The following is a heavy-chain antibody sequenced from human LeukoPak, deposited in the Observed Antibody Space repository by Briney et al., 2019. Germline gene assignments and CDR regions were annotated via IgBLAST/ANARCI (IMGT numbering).Heavy chain of an antibody. CDR1: GSSFTSYW. J-gene: IGHJ4*02. CDR3: ARQYNWNDFSPNIYFDY. D-gene: IGHD1-1*01. CDR2: IYPGDSDT. V-gene: IGHV5-51*01. Sequence: GESLQISCQGSGSSFTSYWIGWVRQLPGKGLEWMGIIYPGDSDTRYSPSFQGQVTISADKSISTAYLQWSSLKASDTAMYYCARQYNWNDFSPNIYFDYWGQGTLVTVSS.